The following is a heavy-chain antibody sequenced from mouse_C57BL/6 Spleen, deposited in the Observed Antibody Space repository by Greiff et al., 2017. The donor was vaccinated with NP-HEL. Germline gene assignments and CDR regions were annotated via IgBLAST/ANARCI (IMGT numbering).Heavy chain of an antibody. J-gene: IGHJ2*01. CDR1: GFTFSSYT. D-gene: IGHD1-1*01. CDR2: ISGGGGNT. CDR3: ARHGTTVVAENYFDY. Sequence: EVMLVDSGGGLVKPGGSLKLSCAASGFTFSSYTMSWVRQTPEKRLEWVATISGGGGNTYYPDSVKGRFTISRDNAKNTLYLQMSSLRSEDTALYYCARHGTTVVAENYFDYWGQGTTLTVSS. V-gene: IGHV5-9*01.